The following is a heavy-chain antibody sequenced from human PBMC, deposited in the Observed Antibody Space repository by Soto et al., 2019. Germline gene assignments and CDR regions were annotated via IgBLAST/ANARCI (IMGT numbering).Heavy chain of an antibody. J-gene: IGHJ4*02. D-gene: IGHD2-2*01. CDR2: IWYDGSNK. CDR1: GFTFSSYG. Sequence: QVQLVESGGGVVQPGRSLRLSCAASGFTFSSYGMHWVRQAPGKGLEWEAVIWYDGSNKYYADSVKGRFTISRDNSKNTLYLQMNSLRAEDTAVYYCARDECWGSNTSCQEFDYWGQGTLVTVSS. V-gene: IGHV3-33*01. CDR3: ARDECWGSNTSCQEFDY.